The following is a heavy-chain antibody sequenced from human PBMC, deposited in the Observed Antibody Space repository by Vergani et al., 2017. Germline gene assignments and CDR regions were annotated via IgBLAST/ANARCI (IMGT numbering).Heavy chain of an antibody. J-gene: IGHJ3*01. V-gene: IGHV1-18*01. CDR3: ARVAHSNSEVTPTAFDV. CDR2: IRPYTGHT. D-gene: IGHD1-1*01. CDR1: SHTFQTYG. Sequence: QVQLVQSGAELKKPGASVSVSCKGSSHTFQTYGISWVRQAPGKGLEWMAWIRPYTGHTIYAQKFQDRVTMTADTSTNTAYMELRSLRSGDTAVYFCARVAHSNSEVTPTAFDVWGQGTMVTVSS.